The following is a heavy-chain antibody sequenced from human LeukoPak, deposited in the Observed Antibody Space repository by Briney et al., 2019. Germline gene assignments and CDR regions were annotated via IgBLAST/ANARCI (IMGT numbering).Heavy chain of an antibody. V-gene: IGHV1-46*01. Sequence: PKASVKASCKASGYTFTGYYMHWVRQAPGQGLEWMGIINPSGGSTSYAQKFQGRVTMTRDTSTSTVYMELSSLRSEDTAVYYCARECLVRGVIITLCYYYGMDVWGQGTTVTVSS. J-gene: IGHJ6*02. D-gene: IGHD3-10*01. CDR3: ARECLVRGVIITLCYYYGMDV. CDR1: GYTFTGYY. CDR2: INPSGGST.